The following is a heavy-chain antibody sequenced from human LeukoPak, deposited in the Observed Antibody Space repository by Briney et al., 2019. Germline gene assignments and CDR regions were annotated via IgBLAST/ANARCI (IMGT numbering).Heavy chain of an antibody. CDR1: GYTFTSYY. CDR2: IIPIFGTP. Sequence: ASVKVSCKASGYTFTSYYMHWVRQAPGQGLEWMGGIIPIFGTPNYAQKFQGRLTITADKSTSTAYMELSSLRSEDTAVYYCARGGYSSSWTFDYWGQGTLVTVSS. D-gene: IGHD6-13*01. J-gene: IGHJ4*02. V-gene: IGHV1-69*06. CDR3: ARGGYSSSWTFDY.